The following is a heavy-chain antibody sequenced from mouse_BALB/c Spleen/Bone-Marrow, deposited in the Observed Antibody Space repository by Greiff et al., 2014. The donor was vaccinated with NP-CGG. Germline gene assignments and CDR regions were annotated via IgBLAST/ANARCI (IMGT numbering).Heavy chain of an antibody. Sequence: QVHVKQSGAELARPGASVKMSCKASGYTFTTYTMHWVKQRPGQGLEWIGYINPGSGYTNYNQKFKDKATLTADKSSSTAYMQLSSLTSEDSAVYFCAKRDIYYGYDGNAMDYWGQGTSVTVSS. CDR2: INPGSGYT. J-gene: IGHJ4*01. D-gene: IGHD2-2*01. CDR1: GYTFTTYT. V-gene: IGHV1-4*01. CDR3: AKRDIYYGYDGNAMDY.